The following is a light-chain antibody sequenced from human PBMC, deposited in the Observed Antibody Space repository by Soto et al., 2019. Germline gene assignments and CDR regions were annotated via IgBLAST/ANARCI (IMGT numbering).Light chain of an antibody. Sequence: QSVLTQPRSVSGSPGQSVTISCTGTSSDVGGYNCVSWYQQHPGKASKLMIYDVNKRPSGVPDRFSGSKSGNTASLTISGLQTEDEADYYCCSYAGTYTFVVFGGGTKLTVL. V-gene: IGLV2-11*01. CDR3: CSYAGTYTFVV. CDR2: DVN. J-gene: IGLJ2*01. CDR1: SSDVGGYNC.